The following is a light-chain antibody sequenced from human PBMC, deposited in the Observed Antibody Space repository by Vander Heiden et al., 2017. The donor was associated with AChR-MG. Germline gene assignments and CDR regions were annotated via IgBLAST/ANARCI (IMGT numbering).Light chain of an antibody. CDR2: LGS. J-gene: IGKJ3*01. Sequence: IVMTQSPLSLSVTPGEPASISCRSSQSLLHSMGHNFLDWYLQKPGQSPQLLIYLGSYRASGVPDRFSGGGSGTDFTLEISRVDAEDVGIYYCRHALRTRVGFGHGTKLDIK. CDR1: QSLLHSMGHNF. V-gene: IGKV2-28*01. CDR3: RHALRTRVG.